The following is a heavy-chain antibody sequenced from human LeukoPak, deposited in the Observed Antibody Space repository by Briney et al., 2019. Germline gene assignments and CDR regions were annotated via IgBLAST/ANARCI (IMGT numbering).Heavy chain of an antibody. CDR3: AARIAAAQFDY. CDR2: ISWNSGGI. J-gene: IGHJ4*02. V-gene: IGHV3-9*01. Sequence: PGGSLRLSCAASGFTFDDYAMHWLRQAPGKGLEWVSGISWNSGGIGYADSVKGRFNISRDNAKRSLYLQMNSLRAEDTALYYCAARIAAAQFDYWGQGTLVTVSS. D-gene: IGHD6-13*01. CDR1: GFTFDDYA.